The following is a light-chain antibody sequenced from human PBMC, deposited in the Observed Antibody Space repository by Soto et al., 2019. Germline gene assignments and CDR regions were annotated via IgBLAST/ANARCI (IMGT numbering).Light chain of an antibody. CDR2: NTR. V-gene: IGLV7-43*01. CDR1: TGAVTSGYY. CDR3: LLYFGGAYV. Sequence: QAVVTQEPLLTVSPGGTVTLTCASSTGAVTSGYYPNWFQQKPGQAPRALVYNTRNKHSWTPARFSGSLLGGKAALTLSGAQPEDEAEYYCLLYFGGAYVFGTGTKVTVL. J-gene: IGLJ1*01.